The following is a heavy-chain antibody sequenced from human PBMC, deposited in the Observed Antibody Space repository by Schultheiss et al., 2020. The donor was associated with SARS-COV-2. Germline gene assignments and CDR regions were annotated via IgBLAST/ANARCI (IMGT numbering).Heavy chain of an antibody. CDR2: INHSGST. CDR3: ARGGYRARKDGYKY. D-gene: IGHD5-24*01. CDR1: GGSFSGSY. V-gene: IGHV4-34*01. J-gene: IGHJ4*02. Sequence: SETLSLTCAVYGGSFSGSYWSWIRQPPGKGLEWIGEINHSGSTNYNPSLKSRVTISVDTSKNQFSLKLSSVTAADTAVYYCARGGYRARKDGYKYWGQGTLVTVSS.